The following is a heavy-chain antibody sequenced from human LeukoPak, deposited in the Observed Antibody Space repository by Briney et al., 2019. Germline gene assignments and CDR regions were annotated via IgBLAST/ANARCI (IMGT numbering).Heavy chain of an antibody. D-gene: IGHD2-21*02. CDR1: GGSISSYY. CDR2: IYYSGST. Sequence: SETLSLTCTVSGGSISSYYWSWIRQPPGKGLEWIGYIYYSGSTNYNPSLKSRVTISVDTSKNQLSLKLSSVTAADTAVYYCASGEYCGGDCQGAFDIWGQGTMVTVSS. J-gene: IGHJ3*02. V-gene: IGHV4-59*01. CDR3: ASGEYCGGDCQGAFDI.